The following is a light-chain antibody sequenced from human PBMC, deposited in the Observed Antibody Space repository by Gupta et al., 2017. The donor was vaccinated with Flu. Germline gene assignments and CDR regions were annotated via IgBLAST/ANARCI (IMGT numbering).Light chain of an antibody. CDR1: QSVSNTY. CDR3: QHQCNSTET. J-gene: IGKJ1*01. V-gene: IGKV3-20*01. CDR2: GAS. Sequence: EIVLTQSPGTLSLSPGERSTRSCRASQSVSNTYLAWYQQRPGQAPRLLIYGASTRAPGFPDRFSGSGSGTEFTLTISRLEPEDFAVYYCQHQCNSTETFGQGTKVEIK.